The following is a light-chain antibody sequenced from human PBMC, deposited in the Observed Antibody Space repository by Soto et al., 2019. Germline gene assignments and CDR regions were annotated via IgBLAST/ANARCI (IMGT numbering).Light chain of an antibody. CDR2: EVS. CDR3: CSYAGSSTRYV. V-gene: IGLV2-23*02. J-gene: IGLJ1*01. CDR1: SSDVGSYNL. Sequence: QSALTQPAPVSGSPGQSITISCTGTSSDVGSYNLVSWYQQHPGKAPKLMIYEVSKRPSGVSNRFSGSKSGNTASLTISGLQAEDEADYYCCSYAGSSTRYVFGTGTKLTVL.